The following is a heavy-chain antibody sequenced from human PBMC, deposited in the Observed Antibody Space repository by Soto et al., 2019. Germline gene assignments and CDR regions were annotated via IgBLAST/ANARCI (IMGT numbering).Heavy chain of an antibody. V-gene: IGHV3-13*01. D-gene: IGHD3-10*01. Sequence: GGSLRLSCVASGFTFITYDMHWVRQVTGKGLEWVSAIGTLFDTYYAGSVKGRFTISREDAKNSLFLQMNSLRAGDTAIYYCARGRSNDFGSSPPPKFDPWGQGTLVTVSS. CDR3: ARGRSNDFGSSPPPKFDP. CDR1: GFTFITYD. CDR2: IGTLFDT. J-gene: IGHJ5*02.